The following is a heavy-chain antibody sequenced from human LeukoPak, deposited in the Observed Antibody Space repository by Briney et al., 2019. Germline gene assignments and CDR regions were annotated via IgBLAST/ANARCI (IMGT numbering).Heavy chain of an antibody. V-gene: IGHV3-7*01. Sequence: GGSLRLSCAASGFTFSRYWMNWVRQAPGKGLEWVANIKQDGSEKNYVDFVKGRFTISRDNAKNSLDLQMNSLRAEDTAMYYCARARGDGYQWYFDLWGRGTLVTVSS. D-gene: IGHD5-24*01. CDR1: GFTFSRYW. CDR2: IKQDGSEK. J-gene: IGHJ2*01. CDR3: ARARGDGYQWYFDL.